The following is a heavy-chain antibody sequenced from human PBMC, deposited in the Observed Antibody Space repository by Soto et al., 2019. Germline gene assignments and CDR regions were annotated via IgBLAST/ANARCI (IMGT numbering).Heavy chain of an antibody. J-gene: IGHJ6*02. CDR1: GGTFSSYA. D-gene: IGHD5-18*01. V-gene: IGHV1-69*12. CDR3: ATVEAMVRIYYYGMDV. CDR2: IIPIFGTA. Sequence: QVQLVQSGAEVKKPGSSVKVSCKASGGTFSSYAISWVRQAPGQGLEWMGGIIPIFGTANYPQKFQGRVTIPADASTSTAYMELSSLSSEDTAVYYCATVEAMVRIYYYGMDVWGQGTTVTVSS.